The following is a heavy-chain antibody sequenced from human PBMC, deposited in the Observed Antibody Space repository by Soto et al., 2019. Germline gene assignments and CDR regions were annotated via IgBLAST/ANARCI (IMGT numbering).Heavy chain of an antibody. CDR2: IIPVFGTT. CDR3: ARGGGPYVWFNEF. CDR1: GGLFSSFA. Sequence: QGQLVQSGPEVKKPGSSVKVSCKDSGGLFSSFAISWVRQAPGQGLEWLGGIIPVFGTTNYAEKFQARVTITADESTNTAYMELSSLTSGDPAMYYCARGGGPYVWFNEFWGQGTLVTVSS. D-gene: IGHD2-21*01. J-gene: IGHJ4*02. V-gene: IGHV1-69*01.